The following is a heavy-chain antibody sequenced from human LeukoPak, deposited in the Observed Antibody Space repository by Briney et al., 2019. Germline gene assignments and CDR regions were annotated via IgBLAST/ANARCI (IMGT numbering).Heavy chain of an antibody. V-gene: IGHV4-34*08. Sequence: GSLRLSCAASGFMFSTYWMSWVRQPPGKGLEWIGEINHSGSTNYNPSLKSRVTISVDTSKNQFSLKLSSVTAADTAVYYCASRPLYDSSPNDYWGQGTLVTVSS. J-gene: IGHJ4*02. CDR3: ASRPLYDSSPNDY. D-gene: IGHD3-22*01. CDR1: GFMFSTYW. CDR2: INHSGST.